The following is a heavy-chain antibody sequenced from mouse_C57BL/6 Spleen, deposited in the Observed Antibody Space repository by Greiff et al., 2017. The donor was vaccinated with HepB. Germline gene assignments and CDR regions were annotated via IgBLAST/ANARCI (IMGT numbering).Heavy chain of an antibody. D-gene: IGHD2-3*01. Sequence: QVQLKESGPGLVQPSQSLSITCTVSGFSLTSYGVHWVRQSPGKGLEWLGVIWSGGSTDYNAAFISRLSISKDNSKSQVFFKMNSLQADDTAIYYCARNRALYDGYASYWYFDVWGTGTTVTVSS. V-gene: IGHV2-2*01. CDR1: GFSLTSYG. CDR3: ARNRALYDGYASYWYFDV. J-gene: IGHJ1*03. CDR2: IWSGGST.